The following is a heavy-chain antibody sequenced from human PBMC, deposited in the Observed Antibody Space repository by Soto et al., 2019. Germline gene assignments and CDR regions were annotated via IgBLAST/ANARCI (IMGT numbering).Heavy chain of an antibody. Sequence: QVQLVESGGGVVQPGRSLRLSCAASGFTFSSYGMHWVRQAPGKGLEWVAVIWYDGSNKYYADSVKGRFPISRGNSKHTLYLQMNSLRAEDTAVYYCARSGGHGIAVGTSALFDYWGQGTLVTVSS. CDR3: ARSGGHGIAVGTSALFDY. CDR1: GFTFSSYG. J-gene: IGHJ4*02. CDR2: IWYDGSNK. D-gene: IGHD6-19*01. V-gene: IGHV3-33*01.